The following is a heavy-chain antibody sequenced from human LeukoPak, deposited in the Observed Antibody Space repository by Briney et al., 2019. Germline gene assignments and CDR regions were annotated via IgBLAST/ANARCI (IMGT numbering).Heavy chain of an antibody. CDR3: AKDRTRTPGPFDY. D-gene: IGHD2-15*01. Sequence: GGSLRLSCAASGFTFSNAWMSWVRQAPGKGLEWVSAISGSGGSTYYADSVKGRFTISRDNSKNTLYLQMNSLRAEDTAVYYCAKDRTRTPGPFDYWGQGTLVTVSS. CDR1: GFTFSNAW. J-gene: IGHJ4*02. V-gene: IGHV3-23*01. CDR2: ISGSGGST.